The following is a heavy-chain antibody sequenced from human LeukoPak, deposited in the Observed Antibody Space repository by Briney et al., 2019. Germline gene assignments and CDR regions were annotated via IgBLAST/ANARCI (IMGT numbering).Heavy chain of an antibody. CDR2: ISAYNGNT. CDR3: ASTYGSGSYYQYNWFDP. J-gene: IGHJ5*02. V-gene: IGHV1-18*01. CDR1: GYTFTSYG. Sequence: GASVKVSCKASGYTFTSYGISWVRQAPGQGLEWMGWISAYNGNTNYAQKLQGRVTMTTDTSTSTAYMQLRSLRSDDTAVYYCASTYGSGSYYQYNWFDPWGQGTLVIVSS. D-gene: IGHD3-10*01.